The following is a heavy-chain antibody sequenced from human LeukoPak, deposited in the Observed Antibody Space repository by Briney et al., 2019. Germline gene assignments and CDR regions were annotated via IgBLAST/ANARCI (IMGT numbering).Heavy chain of an antibody. CDR3: ARDLDSSGPGDY. Sequence: GGSLRLSCAASGFTFSSYSMNWVRQAPGKGLEWVSSISSSSSYIYYADSVKGRFTISRDNAKNSLYLQMNSLRAEDTAVYYCARDLDSSGPGDYWGQGTLVTVSS. D-gene: IGHD3-22*01. CDR1: GFTFSSYS. J-gene: IGHJ4*02. V-gene: IGHV3-21*01. CDR2: ISSSSSYI.